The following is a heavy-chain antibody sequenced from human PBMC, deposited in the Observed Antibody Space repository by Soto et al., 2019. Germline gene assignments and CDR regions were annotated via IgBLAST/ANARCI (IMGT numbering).Heavy chain of an antibody. D-gene: IGHD6-6*01. J-gene: IGHJ4*02. CDR3: AKEINGEQLYPGVDY. CDR2: ISGSGDTT. V-gene: IGHV3-23*01. Sequence: HPGGSLRLSCAASRFTFTSYAMSWVRQAPGKGLEWVSGISGSGDTTYYADSVRGRFTISRDNFKNMLYLQMNSLRAEDTAVYYCAKEINGEQLYPGVDYWGQGTLVTVSS. CDR1: RFTFTSYA.